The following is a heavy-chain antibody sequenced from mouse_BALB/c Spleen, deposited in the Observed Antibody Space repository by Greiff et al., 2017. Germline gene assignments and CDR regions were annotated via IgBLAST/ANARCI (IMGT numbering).Heavy chain of an antibody. J-gene: IGHJ4*01. CDR3: ARSQGGAMDY. CDR2: IDPANGNT. CDR1: GFNIKDTY. D-gene: IGHD1-1*02. V-gene: IGHV14-3*02. Sequence: VQLQQSGAELVKPGASVKLSCTASGFNIKDTYMHWVKQRPEQGLEWIGRIDPANGNTKYDPKFQGKATITADTSSNTAYLQLSSLTSEDTAVYDCARSQGGAMDYWGQGTSVTVSS.